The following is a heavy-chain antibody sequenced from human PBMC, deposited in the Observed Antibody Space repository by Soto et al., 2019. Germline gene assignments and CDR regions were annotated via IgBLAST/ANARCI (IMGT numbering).Heavy chain of an antibody. Sequence: PGGSLRLSCAASGFTFSSYSMNWVRQAPGKGLEWVSYISSSSSTIYYADSVKGRFTISRDNAKNSLYLQMNSLRDEDTAVYYCARRTDSNYYYYYYGMDVWGQGTTVTISS. J-gene: IGHJ6*02. V-gene: IGHV3-48*02. CDR1: GFTFSSYS. CDR3: ARRTDSNYYYYYYGMDV. D-gene: IGHD4-4*01. CDR2: ISSSSSTI.